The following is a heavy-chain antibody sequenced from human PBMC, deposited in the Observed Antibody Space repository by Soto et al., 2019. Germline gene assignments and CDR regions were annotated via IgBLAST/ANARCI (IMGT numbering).Heavy chain of an antibody. J-gene: IGHJ6*02. CDR2: IGFDGSKK. D-gene: IGHD2-2*01. CDR1: GFPFGGYA. CDR3: ARDRLVPYGYGMDV. Sequence: QMQLVESGGGVVQPGRSWGLSCAGLGFPFGGYAFHGVRQAPGRGRGGVELIGFDGSKKYYVDSVKGRFAVSRDNSKNTLYLQMNSLRVEDTAVYYCARDRLVPYGYGMDVWGQGTTVTVSS. V-gene: IGHV3-33*01.